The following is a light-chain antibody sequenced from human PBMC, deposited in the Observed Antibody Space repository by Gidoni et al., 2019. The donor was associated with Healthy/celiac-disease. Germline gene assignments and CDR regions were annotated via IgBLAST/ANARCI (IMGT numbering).Light chain of an antibody. CDR2: VAS. CDR1: QDISNY. CDR3: QQYDNLPIT. Sequence: DIQMTQSPSSLSASVGDRVTMTCQASQDISNYVYWYQQKPGKAPKLLIYVASNLETGVPSRFSGGGSGTDFTFTISSLQPEDIATYYCQQYDNLPITFGQGTRLEIK. V-gene: IGKV1-33*01. J-gene: IGKJ5*01.